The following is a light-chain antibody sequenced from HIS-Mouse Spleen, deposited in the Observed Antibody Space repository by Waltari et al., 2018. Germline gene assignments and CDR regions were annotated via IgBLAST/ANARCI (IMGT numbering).Light chain of an antibody. J-gene: IGLJ2*01. V-gene: IGLV2-14*03. CDR1: SSYVGGYNY. CDR3: SSYTSSSTLVV. Sequence: QSALTQPASVSGSPGQSIPISCTGTSSYVGGYNYFSWYQQHPGKAPKLMIYDVSNRPSGVSNRFSGSKSGNTASLTISGLQAEDEADYYCSSYTSSSTLVVFGGGTKLTVL. CDR2: DVS.